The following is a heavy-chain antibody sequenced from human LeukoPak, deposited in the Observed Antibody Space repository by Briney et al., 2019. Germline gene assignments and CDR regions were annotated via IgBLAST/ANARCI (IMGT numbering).Heavy chain of an antibody. J-gene: IGHJ6*02. V-gene: IGHV1-69*13. D-gene: IGHD3-10*01. CDR3: AGGPITMVRGVSYYYGMDV. CDR2: IIPIFGTA. Sequence: GASVKVSCKASGGTFISYAISWVRQAPGQGLEWMGGIIPIFGTANYAQKFQGRVTITADESTSTAYMELSSLRSEDTAVYYCAGGPITMVRGVSYYYGMDVXGQGTTVTVSS. CDR1: GGTFISYA.